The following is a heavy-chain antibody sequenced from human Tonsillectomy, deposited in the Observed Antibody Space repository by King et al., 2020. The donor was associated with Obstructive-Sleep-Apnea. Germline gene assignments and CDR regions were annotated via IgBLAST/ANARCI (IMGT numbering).Heavy chain of an antibody. CDR2: ISWNSGSI. J-gene: IGHJ4*02. Sequence: VQLVESGGGLVQPGRSLRLSCAASGFTFDDYAMHWVRQAPGKGLEWVSGISWNSGSIGYADSVKGRFTISRDNAKNSLYLQMNSLRAEDTALYYCAKGVRYSSGWYYFDYWGQGTLVTVSS. CDR3: AKGVRYSSGWYYFDY. CDR1: GFTFDDYA. V-gene: IGHV3-9*01. D-gene: IGHD6-19*01.